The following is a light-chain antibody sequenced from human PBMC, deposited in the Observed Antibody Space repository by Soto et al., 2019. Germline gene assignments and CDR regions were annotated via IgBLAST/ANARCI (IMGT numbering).Light chain of an antibody. CDR2: EVN. CDR1: SSDVGAYNY. CDR3: TSYAGSNIWV. V-gene: IGLV2-8*01. Sequence: QSALTQPPSGSGSPGQSVTIFCTGTSSDVGAYNYVSWYQQYPGKAPKHMIYEVNKRPSGFPDRFSGFKPGKKASLTVSGLQPEDEADYHCTSYAGSNIWVFGVGTKLTVL. J-gene: IGLJ3*02.